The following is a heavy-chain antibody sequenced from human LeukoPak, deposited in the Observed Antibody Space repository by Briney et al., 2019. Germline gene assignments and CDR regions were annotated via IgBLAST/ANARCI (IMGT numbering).Heavy chain of an antibody. Sequence: PGGSLRLSCAASGFTFSSYSMNWVRQAPGKGLEWVSSISSSSSYIYYADSVKGRFTISRDNAKNSLYLQMNSLRAEDTAVYYCARGPHFKNSSSPFGAFDIWGQGTMVTVSS. J-gene: IGHJ3*02. V-gene: IGHV3-21*01. CDR1: GFTFSSYS. CDR2: ISSSSSYI. D-gene: IGHD6-6*01. CDR3: ARGPHFKNSSSPFGAFDI.